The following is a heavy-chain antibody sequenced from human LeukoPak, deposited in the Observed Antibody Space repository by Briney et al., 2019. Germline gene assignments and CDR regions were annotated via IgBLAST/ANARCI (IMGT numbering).Heavy chain of an antibody. CDR2: ISSSGSTI. V-gene: IGHV3-48*03. Sequence: PGGSLRLSCAASGFTFSSYEMNWVRQAPGKGLEWVSYISSSGSTIYYADSVKGRFTISRDNAKNSLYLQMNSLRAEDTAVYYCAREVVYLAADYDMDVWGKGTTVTVSS. CDR1: GFTFSSYE. CDR3: AREVVYLAADYDMDV. J-gene: IGHJ6*04. D-gene: IGHD2-15*01.